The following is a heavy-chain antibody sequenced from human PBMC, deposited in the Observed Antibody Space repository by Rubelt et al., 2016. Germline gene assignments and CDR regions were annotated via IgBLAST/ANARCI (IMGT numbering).Heavy chain of an antibody. J-gene: IGHJ3*02. CDR1: GGSISSGGYY. CDR3: ARLGPGSTSHAFDI. D-gene: IGHD3-10*01. V-gene: IGHV4-31*03. Sequence: QVQLQESGPGLVKPSQTLSLTCTVSGGSISSGGYYWTWIRQHPGKGLEWIGYIYYSGSTYYNPSLKSRVTIPVDTSKNQLSMKLGSVTAADTALYYCARLGPGSTSHAFDIWGQGTVVTVSS. CDR2: IYYSGST.